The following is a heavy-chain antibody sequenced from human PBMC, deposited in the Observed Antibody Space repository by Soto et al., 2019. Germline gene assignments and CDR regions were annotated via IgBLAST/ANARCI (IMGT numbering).Heavy chain of an antibody. D-gene: IGHD1-26*01. CDR3: AKEDSGSYSGYFQH. Sequence: QVQLVESGGGVVQPGRSLRLSCAASGFTFSSYGMHWVRQAPGKGLEWVAVISYDGSNKYYADSVKGRFTISRDNSKNTLYLQMNSLRAEDTAVYYCAKEDSGSYSGYFQHWGQGTLVTVSS. V-gene: IGHV3-30*18. CDR2: ISYDGSNK. CDR1: GFTFSSYG. J-gene: IGHJ1*01.